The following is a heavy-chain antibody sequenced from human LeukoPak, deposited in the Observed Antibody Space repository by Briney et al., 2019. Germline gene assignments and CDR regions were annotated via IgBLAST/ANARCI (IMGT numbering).Heavy chain of an antibody. D-gene: IGHD6-13*01. J-gene: IGHJ5*02. V-gene: IGHV3-23*01. CDR2: ISGSGGST. CDR1: GFTFSSYA. Sequence: GSLRLSCAASGFTFSSYAMSWVRQAPGKGLEWVSAISGSGGSTYYADSVKGRFTISRDNSKNTLYLQMNSLRAEDTAVYYRAKDLGGAAAGTGWFDPWGQGTLVTVSS. CDR3: AKDLGGAAAGTGWFDP.